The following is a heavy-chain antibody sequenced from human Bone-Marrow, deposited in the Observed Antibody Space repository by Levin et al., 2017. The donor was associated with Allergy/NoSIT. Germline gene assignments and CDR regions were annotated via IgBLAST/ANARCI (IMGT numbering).Heavy chain of an antibody. J-gene: IGHJ6*03. Sequence: GESLKISCAASGFTFDDYTMHWVRQAPGKGLEWVSLISWDGGSTYYADSVKGRFTISRDNSKNSLYLQMNSLRTEDTALYYCAKGDRFYYYYYMDVWGKGTTVTVSS. CDR2: ISWDGGST. CDR3: AKGDRFYYYYYMDV. CDR1: GFTFDDYT. V-gene: IGHV3-43*01.